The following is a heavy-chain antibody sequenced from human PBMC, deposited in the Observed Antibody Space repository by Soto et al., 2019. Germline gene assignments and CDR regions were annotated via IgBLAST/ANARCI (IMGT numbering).Heavy chain of an antibody. Sequence: SETLSLTCAVSGYSINSGFYWGWIRQPPGKGLEWIGTIYHRGNTYYNPSLTSRVTMSADTSKNQFSLNLTSVTAADTAVYFCARDVQGYFDFWGPGTLVTVSS. CDR3: ARDVQGYFDF. V-gene: IGHV4-38-2*01. CDR1: GYSINSGFY. J-gene: IGHJ4*02. CDR2: IYHRGNT.